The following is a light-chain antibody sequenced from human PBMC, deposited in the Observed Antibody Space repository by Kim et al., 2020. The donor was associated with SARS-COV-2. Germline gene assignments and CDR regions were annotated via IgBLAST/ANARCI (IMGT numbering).Light chain of an antibody. CDR1: LSVSSH. V-gene: IGKV3-15*01. CDR2: GAS. Sequence: ERVMTQSPATLSVSPGEGATLSCRASLSVSSHLAWYQHKPGQAPRLLIYGASTRATGIPMRFRGSGSGTEFTLTISSLQLEDFAVYYCHQYNNWPYTFGQGTKLEIK. J-gene: IGKJ2*01. CDR3: HQYNNWPYT.